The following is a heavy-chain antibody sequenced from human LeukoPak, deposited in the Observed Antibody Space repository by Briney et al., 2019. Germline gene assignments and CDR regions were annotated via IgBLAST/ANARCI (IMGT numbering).Heavy chain of an antibody. V-gene: IGHV3-7*01. J-gene: IGHJ5*02. CDR1: GFTFSNYW. Sequence: GGSLRLSCAASGFTFSNYWMDWVRQVPGKGLEWVANIKPDGSEYYVDSVRGRFSISRDNAKNLLYLQMNSLRVEDTAVYYCTREDGTFDPWGQGTLVIVSS. CDR2: IKPDGSE. CDR3: TREDGTFDP.